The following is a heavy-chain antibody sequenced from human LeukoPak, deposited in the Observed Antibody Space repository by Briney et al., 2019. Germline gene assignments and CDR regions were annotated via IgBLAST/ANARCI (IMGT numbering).Heavy chain of an antibody. Sequence: SETLSLTCAVYGGSLGGYYWSWIRQHPGKGLEWIGYIYYSGSTYYNPSLKSRVTISVDTSKNQFSLKLSSVTAADTAVYYCARRPGSYYDSSVSEYYFDYWGQGTLVTVSS. CDR1: GGSLGGYY. D-gene: IGHD3-22*01. J-gene: IGHJ4*02. CDR2: IYYSGST. CDR3: ARRPGSYYDSSVSEYYFDY. V-gene: IGHV4-31*11.